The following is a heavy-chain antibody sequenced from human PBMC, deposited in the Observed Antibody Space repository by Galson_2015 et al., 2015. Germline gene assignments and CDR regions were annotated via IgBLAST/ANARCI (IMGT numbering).Heavy chain of an antibody. V-gene: IGHV4-31*03. D-gene: IGHD3-10*01. CDR2: IYYSGST. Sequence: TLSLTCTVSGGSISSGGYYWSWIRQHPGKGLEWIGYIYYSGSTYYNPSLKSRVTISVDTSKNQFSLKLSSVTAADTAVYYCARVDRGVITYLFDYWGQGTLVTVSS. J-gene: IGHJ4*02. CDR3: ARVDRGVITYLFDY. CDR1: GGSISSGGYY.